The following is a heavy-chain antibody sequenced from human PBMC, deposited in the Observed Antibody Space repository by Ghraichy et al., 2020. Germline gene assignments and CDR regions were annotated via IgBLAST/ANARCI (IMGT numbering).Heavy chain of an antibody. CDR3: AGLRLGELSFSQPFDY. J-gene: IGHJ4*01. CDR2: IYYSRST. D-gene: IGHD3-16*02. V-gene: IGHV4-39*01. Sequence: SETLSLTCAVSGGSISSSPSYWGCFGPPPGKGLEWIGSIYYSRSTYYNPSLKSRVTISVDTSKNQFSLKLSSVTAADTAVYYCAGLRLGELSFSQPFDYW. CDR1: GGSISSSPSY.